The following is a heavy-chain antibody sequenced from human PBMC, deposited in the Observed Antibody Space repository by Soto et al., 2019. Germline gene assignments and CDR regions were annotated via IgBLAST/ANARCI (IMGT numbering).Heavy chain of an antibody. CDR2: IFYTGST. J-gene: IGHJ3*02. CDR3: ARFPGYSTSWAALDI. V-gene: IGHV4-59*01. CDR1: GASISSYY. Sequence: PSETLSLTCSVSGASISSYYWSWIRQPPGKGLEWIGYIFYTGSTDYNPSLQSRVATSIGASRKDFSLKMTSVTAADTAIYYCARFPGYSTSWAALDIWGQGTLVTVS. D-gene: IGHD1-26*01.